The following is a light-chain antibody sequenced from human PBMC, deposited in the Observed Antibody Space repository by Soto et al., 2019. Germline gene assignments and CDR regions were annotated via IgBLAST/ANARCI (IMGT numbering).Light chain of an antibody. CDR2: DAS. CDR3: QQRSNWPWT. CDR1: QSVSRY. J-gene: IGKJ1*01. V-gene: IGKV3-11*01. Sequence: EIVLTQSPATLSLSPGERAILSCRASQSVSRYLAWYQQQPGQAPRLLIYDASNRVPGIPARFSGSGSGTDFTLTISSLEPEDFAVYYCQQRSNWPWTFGQGTKVEIK.